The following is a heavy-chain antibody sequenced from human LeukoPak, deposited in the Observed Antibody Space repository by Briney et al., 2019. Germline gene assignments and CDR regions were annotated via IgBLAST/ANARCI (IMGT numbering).Heavy chain of an antibody. J-gene: IGHJ4*02. CDR2: MNPNSGNT. D-gene: IGHD6-19*01. Sequence: ASVKVSCKASGYTFTSYDINWVRQATGQGLEWMGWMNPNSGNTGYAQRFQGRVTMTRNTSISTAYMELSSLRSEDTAVYYCAGGMYSSGWYRAEDYWGQGTLVTVSS. V-gene: IGHV1-8*01. CDR1: GYTFTSYD. CDR3: AGGMYSSGWYRAEDY.